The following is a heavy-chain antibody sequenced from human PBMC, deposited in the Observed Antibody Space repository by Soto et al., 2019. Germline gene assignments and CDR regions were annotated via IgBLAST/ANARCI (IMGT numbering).Heavy chain of an antibody. CDR2: ISAAGDP. CDR3: ARTDRDFYGLDV. J-gene: IGHJ6*02. CDR1: GFTFRNYD. V-gene: IGHV3-13*05. Sequence: EVQLVESGGGLVQPGGSLRLSCEASGFTFRNYDMHWVRQGTGTGLEWVSGISAAGDPDYADSVAGRFTISRENAQNSFFLQMNSLRVGDTAVYYCARTDRDFYGLDVWGQGTTAIVSS.